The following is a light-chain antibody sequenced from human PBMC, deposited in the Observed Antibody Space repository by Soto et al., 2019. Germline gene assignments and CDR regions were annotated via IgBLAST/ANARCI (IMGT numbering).Light chain of an antibody. J-gene: IGKJ5*01. CDR2: DAS. CDR3: QQSYSIPIT. Sequence: DIQMTQSPSSLSASLGDRVTITCQASQDISNYLNWYQQKLGKAPKLLIYDASNLETGVPSRFSGSGSGTDFTLTISSLQPEDFATYHCQQSYSIPITFGQGTRLEIK. V-gene: IGKV1-33*01. CDR1: QDISNY.